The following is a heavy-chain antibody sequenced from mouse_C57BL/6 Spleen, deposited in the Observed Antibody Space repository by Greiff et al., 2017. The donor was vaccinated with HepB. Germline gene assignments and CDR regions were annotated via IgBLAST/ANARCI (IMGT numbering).Heavy chain of an antibody. CDR3: ARESGSSPYYAMDY. V-gene: IGHV1-76*01. CDR2: IYPGSGNT. J-gene: IGHJ4*01. CDR1: GYTFTDYY. D-gene: IGHD1-1*01. Sequence: QVQLKESGAELVRPGASVKLSCKASGYTFTDYYINWVKQRPGQGLEWIARIYPGSGNTYYNEKFKGKATLTAEKSSSTAYMQLSSLTSEDSAVYFCARESGSSPYYAMDYWGQGTSVTVSS.